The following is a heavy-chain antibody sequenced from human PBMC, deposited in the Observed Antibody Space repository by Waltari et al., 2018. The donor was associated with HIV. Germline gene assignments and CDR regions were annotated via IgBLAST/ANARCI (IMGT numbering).Heavy chain of an antibody. D-gene: IGHD6-19*01. V-gene: IGHV4-38-2*02. CDR3: ARDLRGWTNWFDP. CDR1: GYSISSGYY. Sequence: QVQLQESGPGLVKPSETLSLTCTVSGYSISSGYYWGWIRQPPGKGLEWIGSIYHSGSTYYNPSLKSRVTISVDTSKNQFSLKLSSVTAADTAVYYCARDLRGWTNWFDPWGQGTLVTVSS. J-gene: IGHJ5*02. CDR2: IYHSGST.